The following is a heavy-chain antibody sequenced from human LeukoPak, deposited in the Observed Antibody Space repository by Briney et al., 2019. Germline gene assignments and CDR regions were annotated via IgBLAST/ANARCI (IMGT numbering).Heavy chain of an antibody. V-gene: IGHV3-23*01. CDR2: VSGNGGIT. CDR3: ARDPGYCTSTSCYPPDY. CDR1: GFTFSSYG. D-gene: IGHD2-2*01. J-gene: IGHJ4*02. Sequence: GGSLRLSCAASGFTFSSYGMTWVRQAPGKGLEWVSAVSGNGGITYYADSVKGRFTISRDNSKNTLYLQMNSLRAEDTAVYFCARDPGYCTSTSCYPPDYWGQGTLVTVSS.